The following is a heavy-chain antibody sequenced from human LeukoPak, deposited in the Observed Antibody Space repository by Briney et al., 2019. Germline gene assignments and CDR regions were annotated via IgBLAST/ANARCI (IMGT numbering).Heavy chain of an antibody. D-gene: IGHD3-22*01. CDR3: VADPYFDNSGPPRWFDP. CDR2: IVVGSGNT. Sequence: SVKVSCKASGFTFTSSAMQWVRQARGERLEWMGWIVVGSGNTNYAQKFQERVTITRDMSTGTAYMELSSLRSEDTALYYCVADPYFDNSGPPRWFDPWGQGTLVTVSS. V-gene: IGHV1-58*02. CDR1: GFTFTSSA. J-gene: IGHJ5*02.